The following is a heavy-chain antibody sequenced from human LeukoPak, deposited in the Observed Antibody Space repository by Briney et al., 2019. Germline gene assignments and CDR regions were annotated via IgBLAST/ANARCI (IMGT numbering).Heavy chain of an antibody. D-gene: IGHD4-23*01. Sequence: GGSLRLSYAVSGFTVSSNYMNWVRQAPGKGLEWVSVIYSSTYYADSVKGRFTVSRDNSKNTLYLQMNSLRAEDTAVYYCASTYGGNSAYYWGQGTLVTVSS. CDR2: IYSST. V-gene: IGHV3-66*01. CDR1: GFTVSSNY. J-gene: IGHJ4*02. CDR3: ASTYGGNSAYY.